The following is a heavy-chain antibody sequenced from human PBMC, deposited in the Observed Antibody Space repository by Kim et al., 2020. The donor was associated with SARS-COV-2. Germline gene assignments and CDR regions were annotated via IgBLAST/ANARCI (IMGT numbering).Heavy chain of an antibody. CDR3: AKDMRGDYVSDAFDI. J-gene: IGHJ3*02. D-gene: IGHD4-17*01. V-gene: IGHV3-43D*03. CDR1: GFTFDDYA. CDR2: ISWDGGST. Sequence: GGSLRLSCAASGFTFDDYAMHWVRQAPGKGLEWVSLISWDGGSTYYADSVKGRFTISRDNSKNSLYLQMNSLRAEDTALYYCAKDMRGDYVSDAFDIWGQGTMVTVSS.